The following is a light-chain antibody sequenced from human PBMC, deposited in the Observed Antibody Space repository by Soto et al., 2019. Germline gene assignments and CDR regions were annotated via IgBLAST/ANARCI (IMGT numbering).Light chain of an antibody. CDR1: QSVSSY. V-gene: IGKV3-11*01. CDR3: QQRSTWT. J-gene: IGKJ1*01. CDR2: DAS. Sequence: EIVLTQSPATLSLSPGERATLSCRASQSVSSYLAWYQQKPGQAPRLLIYDASNRATGIPARFSGSGSGTDFTLTISGLEPEDFAVYYCQQRSTWTFGQGTKVEIK.